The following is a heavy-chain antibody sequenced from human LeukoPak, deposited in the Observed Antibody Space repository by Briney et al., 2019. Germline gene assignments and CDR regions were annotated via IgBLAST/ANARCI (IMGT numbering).Heavy chain of an antibody. CDR1: GFTFNSYG. J-gene: IGHJ6*03. CDR2: IRYDGSDK. CDR3: AKGSYYCSSSSCPQYYYYMDV. Sequence: PGGSLRLSCASCGFTFNSYGMHWVRQAPGKGLEWVAFIRYDGSDKYYADSVKGRLTISRDNSKNTLYLQMSSLRAEDTAVYYCAKGSYYCSSSSCPQYYYYMDVWGKGTTVTVSS. V-gene: IGHV3-30*02. D-gene: IGHD2-2*01.